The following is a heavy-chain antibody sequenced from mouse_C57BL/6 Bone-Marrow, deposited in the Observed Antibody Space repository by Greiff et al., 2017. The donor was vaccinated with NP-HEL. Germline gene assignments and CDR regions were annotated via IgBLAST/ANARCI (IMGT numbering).Heavy chain of an antibody. V-gene: IGHV8-12*01. Sequence: QVTLKESGPGILQSSQSLSLTCSFSGFSLSTSGMGVSWIRQPSGKGLEWLAHIYWDDDKCYNPSLKSQLTISKDTSRNQVFLKITRVDTADTATYYCARRADDGYDGYIDVGGTGTTVTVSS. J-gene: IGHJ1*03. D-gene: IGHD2-2*01. CDR2: IYWDDDK. CDR3: ARRADDGYDGYIDV. CDR1: GFSLSTSGMG.